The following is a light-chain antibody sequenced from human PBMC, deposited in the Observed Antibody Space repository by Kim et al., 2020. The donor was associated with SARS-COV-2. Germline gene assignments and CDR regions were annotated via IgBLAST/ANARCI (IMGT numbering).Light chain of an antibody. J-gene: IGLJ2*01. V-gene: IGLV4-69*01. CDR2: VTSDGNL. CDR1: SRHSSYA. CDR3: ETWDTGIQI. Sequence: ASVRLTCTLSSRHSSYAIAWHQQQPEKGPRHLLRVTSDGNLIKGDGIPDRFSASRSGAERYLTISSLQSEDEADYYCETWDTGIQIFGGGTKVTVL.